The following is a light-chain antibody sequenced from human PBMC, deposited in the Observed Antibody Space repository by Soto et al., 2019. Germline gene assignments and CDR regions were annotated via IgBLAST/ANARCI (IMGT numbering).Light chain of an antibody. CDR3: ATWDDSLNAL. CDR1: SSNIGSNA. CDR2: SNN. V-gene: IGLV1-44*01. J-gene: IGLJ2*01. Sequence: QSVLTQPPSASGTPGQRVTISCSGRSSNIGSNAVNWYQQLPGTAPKLLIYSNNQRPSGVPDRFSGSKSGTSASLAISGLQSEDEADYYCATWDDSLNALFGGGTKRTVL.